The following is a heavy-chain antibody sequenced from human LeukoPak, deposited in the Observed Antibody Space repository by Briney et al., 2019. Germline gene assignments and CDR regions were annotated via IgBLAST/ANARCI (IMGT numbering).Heavy chain of an antibody. CDR2: MNPNSGNT. V-gene: IGHV1-8*01. Sequence: ASVKVSCKASGYTFTSYDINWVRQATGQGLEWMGWMNPNSGNTGYAQKFQGRVTMTRNTSISTAYMELSSLRSEDTAVYYCARGGDYYDSKTKNYWGQGTLVTVSS. CDR3: ARGGDYYDSKTKNY. D-gene: IGHD3-22*01. J-gene: IGHJ4*02. CDR1: GYTFTSYD.